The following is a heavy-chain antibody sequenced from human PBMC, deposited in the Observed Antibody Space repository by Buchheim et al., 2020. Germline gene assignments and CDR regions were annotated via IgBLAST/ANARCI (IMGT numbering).Heavy chain of an antibody. V-gene: IGHV3-66*01. J-gene: IGHJ5*02. CDR2: IYGGGAT. CDR1: GFTVSSDS. D-gene: IGHD3-22*01. CDR3: ARRQPSGSWFDP. Sequence: EVQLVESGGGLVQPGGSLRLSCAVSGFTVSSDSMSWVRQAPGKGLEWVSAIYGGGATYYTDSAKGRFNISRDSSKNPPYLQMNRLRVEDTAMYYCARRQPSGSWFDPWGQGTL.